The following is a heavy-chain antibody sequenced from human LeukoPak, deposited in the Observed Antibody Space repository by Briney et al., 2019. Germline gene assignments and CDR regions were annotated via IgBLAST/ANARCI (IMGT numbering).Heavy chain of an antibody. J-gene: IGHJ6*02. Sequence: PSETLSLTCAVYGGSLSGYYWSWIRQPPGKGLEWIGEINHSGSTNYNPSLKSRVTISVDTSKNQFSLKLSSVTAADTAVYYCARGRGPSITMVRGRVYGMDVWGQGTTVTVSS. D-gene: IGHD3-10*01. CDR3: ARGRGPSITMVRGRVYGMDV. CDR2: INHSGST. V-gene: IGHV4-34*01. CDR1: GGSLSGYY.